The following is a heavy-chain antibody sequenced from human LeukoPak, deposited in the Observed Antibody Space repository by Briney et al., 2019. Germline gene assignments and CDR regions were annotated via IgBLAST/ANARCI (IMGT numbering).Heavy chain of an antibody. V-gene: IGHV4-59*11. J-gene: IGHJ4*02. CDR3: ARGGRSGSYTYYFDY. CDR2: VHYSGTT. D-gene: IGHD1-26*01. CDR1: GGSISSHY. Sequence: SETLSLTCTVSGGSISSHYWTWIRQPPGQGLEWIGNVHYSGTTNYSPSLKSRVTISVDSSKKQFSLKLISVTAADTAVYYCARGGRSGSYTYYFDYWGLGSLVTVSS.